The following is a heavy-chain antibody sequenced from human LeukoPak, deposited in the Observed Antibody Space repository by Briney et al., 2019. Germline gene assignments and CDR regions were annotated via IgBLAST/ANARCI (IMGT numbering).Heavy chain of an antibody. J-gene: IGHJ4*02. V-gene: IGHV3-23*01. CDR3: AKEERYCSSISCYYDY. D-gene: IGHD2-2*01. CDR2: ISGSGGST. Sequence: GGSLRLSCAASGFTYSNYAMSWVRQAPGKGLEWVSDISGSGGSTYYADSVKGRFTISRDNSKNTLYLQMNNPRAEDTDIYYCAKEERYCSSISCYYDYWGQGTLVTVSS. CDR1: GFTYSNYA.